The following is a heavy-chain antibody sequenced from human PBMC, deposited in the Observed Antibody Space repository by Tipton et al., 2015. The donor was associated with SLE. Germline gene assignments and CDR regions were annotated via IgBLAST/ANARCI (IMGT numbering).Heavy chain of an antibody. D-gene: IGHD6-6*01. J-gene: IGHJ4*02. CDR2: INHSGST. V-gene: IGHV4-34*01. Sequence: LRLSCAVYGGSFSGYYWSWIRPPPGKGLEWIGEINHSGSTNYNPSLKSRVTISVDTSKNQFSLKLSSVTAADTAVYYCARGHSSSCPFDYWGQGTLVTVSS. CDR1: GGSFSGYY. CDR3: ARGHSSSCPFDY.